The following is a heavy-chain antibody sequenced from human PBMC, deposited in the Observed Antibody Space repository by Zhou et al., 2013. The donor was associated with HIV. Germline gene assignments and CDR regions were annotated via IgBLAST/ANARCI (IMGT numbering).Heavy chain of an antibody. Sequence: QVQLVQSGAEVKKPGSSVKVSCKASGGTFSSYAISWVRQAPGQGLEWMGRIIPILGIANYAQKFQGRVTITADKSTSTAYMELSSLRSEDTAVYYCARVGDYDEGYFDYWAREPWSPSPQ. D-gene: IGHD4-17*01. CDR2: IIPILGIA. V-gene: IGHV1-69*04. J-gene: IGHJ4*02. CDR3: ARVGDYDEGYFDY. CDR1: GGTFSSYA.